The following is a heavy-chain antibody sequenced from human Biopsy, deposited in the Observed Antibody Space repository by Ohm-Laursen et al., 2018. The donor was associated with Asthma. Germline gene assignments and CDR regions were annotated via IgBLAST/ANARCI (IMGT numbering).Heavy chain of an antibody. CDR1: RFTYE. CDR2: ISYDGSSI. V-gene: IGHV3-30-3*01. CDR3: AREGVAGTHIED. J-gene: IGHJ4*02. D-gene: IGHD6-19*01. Sequence: SLRLSCAASRFTYEMHWVRQAPGKGLEWVAFISYDGSSIYYADSVKGRFTISRDNSKNTLSLQMNSLTAEDTAVYYCAREGVAGTHIEDRGQGTLVTVSS.